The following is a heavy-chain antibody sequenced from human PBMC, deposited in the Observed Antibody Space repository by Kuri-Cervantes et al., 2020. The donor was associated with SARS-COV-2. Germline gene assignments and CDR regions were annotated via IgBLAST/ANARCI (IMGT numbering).Heavy chain of an antibody. Sequence: GSLRLSCTVSGGSISSFYWSWIRQPPGKGLEWIGSIYYSGSTYYNPSLKSRVTISVDTSKNQFSLKLSSVTAADTAVYYCARDYGDYWMGFDYWGQGTLVTVSS. CDR1: GGSISSFY. V-gene: IGHV4-39*02. D-gene: IGHD4-17*01. J-gene: IGHJ4*02. CDR2: IYYSGST. CDR3: ARDYGDYWMGFDY.